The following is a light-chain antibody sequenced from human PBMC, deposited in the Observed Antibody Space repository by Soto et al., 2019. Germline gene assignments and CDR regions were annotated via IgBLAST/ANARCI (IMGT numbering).Light chain of an antibody. CDR1: QSFSNN. Sequence: EIVMTQSPATLSVSPGERATLSCRASQSFSNNLAGYQQKPGQAPRLLIYVASTRPTGIPARFSGSGSGTEFTLTISSLQSEDFAVYSCQHYNDLPLTFGGGTKVEIK. J-gene: IGKJ4*01. V-gene: IGKV3-15*01. CDR2: VAS. CDR3: QHYNDLPLT.